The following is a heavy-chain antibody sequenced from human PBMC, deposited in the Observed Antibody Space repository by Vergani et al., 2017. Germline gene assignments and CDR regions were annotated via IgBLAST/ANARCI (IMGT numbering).Heavy chain of an antibody. Sequence: QVQLVESGGGVVQPGGSLRLSCAASGFTFSSYGMHWICQAPGKGLEWLAYIGKDGINTRYRDAVKGRFTVSRDNSKDILYLQMDSLRSEDTALYYCAKYLRDSTDGLPDSWGPGTLVIVSS. CDR2: IGKDGINT. D-gene: IGHD2-21*02. V-gene: IGHV3-30*02. CDR1: GFTFSSYG. CDR3: AKYLRDSTDGLPDS. J-gene: IGHJ4*02.